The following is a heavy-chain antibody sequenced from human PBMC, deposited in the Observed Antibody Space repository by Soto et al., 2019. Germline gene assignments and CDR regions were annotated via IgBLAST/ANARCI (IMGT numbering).Heavy chain of an antibody. D-gene: IGHD5-12*01. Sequence: GGSLRLSCAASGFTFSDYYMSWIRQAPGKGLEWVSYISSSGSTIYYADSVKGRFTISRDNAKNSLYLQMNSLRAEDTAVYYCAGYSGYDDYYYYYMDVWGKGTTVTVSS. V-gene: IGHV3-11*01. CDR3: AGYSGYDDYYYYYMDV. CDR1: GFTFSDYY. CDR2: ISSSGSTI. J-gene: IGHJ6*03.